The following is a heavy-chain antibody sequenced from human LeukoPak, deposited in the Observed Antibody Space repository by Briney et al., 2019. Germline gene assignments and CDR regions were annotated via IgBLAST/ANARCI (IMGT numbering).Heavy chain of an antibody. Sequence: ASVKVSCKASGYTFTGYYMHWVRQAPGQGLEWMGWINPNSGGTNYAQKFQGRVTMTRDTSISTAYMELSRLRSDDTAVYYCARDAQGYYDSSGYYPDYWGQGTLVTVSS. CDR2: INPNSGGT. CDR1: GYTFTGYY. D-gene: IGHD3-22*01. V-gene: IGHV1-2*02. CDR3: ARDAQGYYDSSGYYPDY. J-gene: IGHJ4*02.